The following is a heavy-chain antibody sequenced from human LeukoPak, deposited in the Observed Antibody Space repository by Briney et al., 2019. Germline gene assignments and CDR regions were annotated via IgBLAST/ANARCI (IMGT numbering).Heavy chain of an antibody. V-gene: IGHV1-2*02. CDR2: INPNSGGT. J-gene: IGHJ5*02. D-gene: IGHD6-13*01. Sequence: GASVKLSCKASGYTFTGYYMHWVRQAPGQGLEWMGWINPNSGGTNYAQKFEGRVTMTRDTSISAAYMDLSRLRSDDTAGYYCAKDGVAGGGTNPLHNWFDPWGQGTLVSVSS. CDR1: GYTFTGYY. CDR3: AKDGVAGGGTNPLHNWFDP.